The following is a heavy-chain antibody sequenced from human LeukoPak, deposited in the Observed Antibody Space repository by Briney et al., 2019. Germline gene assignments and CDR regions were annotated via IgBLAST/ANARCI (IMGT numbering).Heavy chain of an antibody. J-gene: IGHJ4*02. CDR2: IKQDGSEK. V-gene: IGHV3-7*04. CDR3: ARGQQLADNLDY. CDR1: GFTFSSCW. D-gene: IGHD6-13*01. Sequence: GGSLRLSCAASGFTFSSCWMSWVRQAPGKGLEWVANIKQDGSEKYYVDSVKGRFTISRDNAKNSLYLQMNSLRAEDTAVYYCARGQQLADNLDYWGQGILVTVSS.